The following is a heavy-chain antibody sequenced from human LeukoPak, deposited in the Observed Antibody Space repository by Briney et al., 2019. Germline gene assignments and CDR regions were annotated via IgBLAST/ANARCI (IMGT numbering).Heavy chain of an antibody. J-gene: IGHJ4*02. CDR1: THSVSTDYY. CDR2: IYHDGST. V-gene: IGHV4-38-2*02. CDR3: AREGLISIVRGLNFGY. D-gene: IGHD3-10*01. Sequence: SSETLSLTCTVSTHSVSTDYYWGWIRQPPGKGLEWIGNIYHDGSTYYTPSLKSRVTISVDTSKNQFSLKLTSVTAADTAVYYCAREGLISIVRGLNFGYWGQGTLVSVSS.